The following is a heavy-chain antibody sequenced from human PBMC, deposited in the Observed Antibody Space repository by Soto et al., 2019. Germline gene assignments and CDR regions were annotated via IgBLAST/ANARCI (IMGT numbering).Heavy chain of an antibody. J-gene: IGHJ4*02. CDR2: IIPILGIA. V-gene: IGHV1-69*08. Sequence: QVQLVQSGAEVKKPGSSVKVSCKASGGTFSSYTISWVRQAPGQGLEWMGRIIPILGIANYAQKFQGRVTITADKSTSTAYMEVSSRRSEDTAVYYCAGDSQSYGSGSPPGYWGQGTLVTVSS. CDR3: AGDSQSYGSGSPPGY. D-gene: IGHD3-10*01. CDR1: GGTFSSYT.